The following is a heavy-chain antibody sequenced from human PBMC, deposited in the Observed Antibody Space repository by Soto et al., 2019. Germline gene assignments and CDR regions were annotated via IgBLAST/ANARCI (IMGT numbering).Heavy chain of an antibody. J-gene: IGHJ6*02. CDR1: GGTFSSYA. D-gene: IGHD4-17*01. V-gene: IGHV1-69*01. CDR3: ARCRWHDYGDYVSPPYYSYGMDV. Sequence: QVQLVQSGAEVKKPGSSVKVSCKASGGTFSSYAISWVRQAPGQGLEWMGGIIPIFGTANYAQKFQGRVTITADESTSTAYMELSSLRSEDTAVYYCARCRWHDYGDYVSPPYYSYGMDVWGQGTTVTVSS. CDR2: IIPIFGTA.